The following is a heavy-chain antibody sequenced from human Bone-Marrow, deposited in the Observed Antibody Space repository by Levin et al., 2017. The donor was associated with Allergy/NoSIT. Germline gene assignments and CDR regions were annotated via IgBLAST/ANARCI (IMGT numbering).Heavy chain of an antibody. Sequence: GGSLRLSCVGSGFTFSSHWMEWVRQAPGKGLEWVSHIDSDGGRPNYADSVKGRFTISRDNAKNTLYLQMNSLRVEDTAVYYCADILSDSWGQGTLVTVSS. V-gene: IGHV3-74*01. CDR2: IDSDGGRP. J-gene: IGHJ4*02. D-gene: IGHD2-15*01. CDR1: GFTFSSHW. CDR3: ADILSDS.